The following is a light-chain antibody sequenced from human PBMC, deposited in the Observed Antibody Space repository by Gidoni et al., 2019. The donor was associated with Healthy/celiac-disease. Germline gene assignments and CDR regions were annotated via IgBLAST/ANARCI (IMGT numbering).Light chain of an antibody. CDR1: QSISSW. J-gene: IGKJ3*01. V-gene: IGKV1-5*01. CDR2: DAS. CDR3: QQYNSYST. Sequence: TQSPSTLSASVGDRVTITCRASQSISSWLAWYQQKPGKAPKLLIYDASSLESGVPSRFSGSGSGTEFTLTISSLQPDDFATYYCQQYNSYSTFGPGTKVDIK.